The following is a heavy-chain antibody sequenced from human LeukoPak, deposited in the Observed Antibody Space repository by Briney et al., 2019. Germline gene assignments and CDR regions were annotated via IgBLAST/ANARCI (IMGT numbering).Heavy chain of an antibody. D-gene: IGHD6-13*01. Sequence: SETLSLTCTVSGGSISNYYCTWIRQPPGKGLESIGYIYNSGNTNYNPSLKRRVTISVDTSKNQFSLELSSVTTSDTAVYYCARALYSASWSYWGTGNLVTVSS. CDR3: ARALYSASWSY. CDR2: IYNSGNT. V-gene: IGHV4-59*01. J-gene: IGHJ4*02. CDR1: GGSISNYY.